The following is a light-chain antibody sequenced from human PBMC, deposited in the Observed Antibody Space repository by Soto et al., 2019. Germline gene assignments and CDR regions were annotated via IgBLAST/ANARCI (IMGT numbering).Light chain of an antibody. Sequence: QSALTQPASVSGSPRQSITISCTGASSDVGGYTYVSWYQQHPGKAPKLMIFGVTERPSGVPDRFSGSKSGNTASLTVSGLQADDEAVYYCYSYAGRNIWVFGGGTQLTVL. CDR2: GVT. J-gene: IGLJ3*02. CDR1: SSDVGGYTY. CDR3: YSYAGRNIWV. V-gene: IGLV2-8*01.